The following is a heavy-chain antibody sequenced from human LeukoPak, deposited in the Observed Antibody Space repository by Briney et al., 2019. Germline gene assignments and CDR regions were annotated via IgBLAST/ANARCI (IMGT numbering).Heavy chain of an antibody. V-gene: IGHV1-46*03. CDR1: GYTFTGYY. CDR3: ARDTYCSSTSCFQPPFDY. CDR2: INPSGGST. Sequence: ASVKVSCKASGYTFTGYYMHWVRQAPGQGLEWMGIINPSGGSTSYAQKFQGRVTMTRDTPTSTVYMELSSLRSEDTAVYYCARDTYCSSTSCFQPPFDYWGQGTLVTVSS. D-gene: IGHD2-2*01. J-gene: IGHJ4*02.